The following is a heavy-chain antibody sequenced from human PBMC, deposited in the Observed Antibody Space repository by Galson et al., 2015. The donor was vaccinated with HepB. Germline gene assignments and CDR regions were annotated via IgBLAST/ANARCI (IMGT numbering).Heavy chain of an antibody. V-gene: IGHV3-23*01. CDR3: ARGRVDRPFDY. CDR2: IGGSGGST. Sequence: SLRLSCAASGFTFSSYAMSWVRQAPGKGLEWVSTIGGSGGSTYYADSVKGRFTISRDNSKNTLYLQMNSLRAEDTAVYYCARGRVDRPFDYWGQGTLVTVSS. J-gene: IGHJ4*02. CDR1: GFTFSSYA.